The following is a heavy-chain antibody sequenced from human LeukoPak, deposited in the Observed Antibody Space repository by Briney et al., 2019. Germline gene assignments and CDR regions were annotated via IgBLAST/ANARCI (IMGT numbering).Heavy chain of an antibody. D-gene: IGHD1-26*01. J-gene: IGHJ5*02. Sequence: PGGSLRLSCAASGFTFSSYAMSWVRQAPGKGLEWVSTVSGSGGSTYYADSVKGRFTISRDNSKKTLYLRMKSLRAEDTAVYYCAKDLFSGSNPNWFDPWGQGTLVTVSS. CDR2: VSGSGGST. CDR3: AKDLFSGSNPNWFDP. CDR1: GFTFSSYA. V-gene: IGHV3-23*01.